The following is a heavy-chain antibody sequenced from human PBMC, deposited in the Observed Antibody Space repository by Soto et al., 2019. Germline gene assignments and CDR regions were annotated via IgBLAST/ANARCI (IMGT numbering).Heavy chain of an antibody. CDR2: ISVGGGSI. CDR3: VRDDKWAFDI. Sequence: EMKLVESGGGLVQPGRSWRVSCAASGFTFSSYAFNWVRQAPGKGLEWISYISVGGGSIFYADSVKGRFTISRDDAQNSLNLQMNTLRGEDTALYFCVRDDKWAFDIWGQGTTVIVSS. D-gene: IGHD1-26*01. CDR1: GFTFSSYA. J-gene: IGHJ3*02. V-gene: IGHV3-48*01.